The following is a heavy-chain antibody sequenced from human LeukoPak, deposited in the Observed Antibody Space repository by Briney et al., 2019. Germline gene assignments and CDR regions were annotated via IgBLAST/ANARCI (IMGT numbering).Heavy chain of an antibody. CDR3: AKDLAPAAY. CDR1: GFTFSNYW. CDR2: LTGSGGST. V-gene: IGHV3-23*01. Sequence: GGSLRLSCVASGFTFSNYWMSWVRQAPGKGLEWVSALTGSGGSTYYADSVKGRFTISRDNSKKTLFLQMNSLRAEDTAVYYCAKDLAPAAYWGQGTLVTVSS. J-gene: IGHJ4*02. D-gene: IGHD2-2*01.